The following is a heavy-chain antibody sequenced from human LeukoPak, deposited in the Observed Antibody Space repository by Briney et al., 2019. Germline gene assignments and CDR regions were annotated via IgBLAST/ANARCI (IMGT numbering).Heavy chain of an antibody. D-gene: IGHD6-13*01. Sequence: PSETLSLTCTVSGGSISSHYWSWIRQPPGKGLEWIGYIYYSGSTNYNPSLKSRVTISVDTSKNQFSLKLSSVTAADTAVYYCARGPGRSIAAAGPFDYWGQGTLVTVSS. CDR2: IYYSGST. CDR3: ARGPGRSIAAAGPFDY. V-gene: IGHV4-59*11. J-gene: IGHJ4*02. CDR1: GGSISSHY.